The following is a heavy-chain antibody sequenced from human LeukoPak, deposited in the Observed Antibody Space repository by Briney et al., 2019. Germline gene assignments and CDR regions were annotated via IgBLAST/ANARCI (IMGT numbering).Heavy chain of an antibody. Sequence: GGSLRLSCAASGFTFSSYGMHWVRQAPGKGLEWVAFIRYDGSNKYYADSVKGRFTISRDNSKNTLYLQMNSLRAEDTAVYYCAKDPSFAPGIAVAGTGYWGQGTLVTVSS. J-gene: IGHJ4*02. D-gene: IGHD6-19*01. CDR1: GFTFSSYG. CDR2: IRYDGSNK. V-gene: IGHV3-30*02. CDR3: AKDPSFAPGIAVAGTGY.